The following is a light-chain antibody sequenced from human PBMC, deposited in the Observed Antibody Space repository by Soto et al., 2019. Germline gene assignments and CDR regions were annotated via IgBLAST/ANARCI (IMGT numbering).Light chain of an antibody. CDR1: SSNIGSNT. V-gene: IGLV1-44*01. CDR3: ATWDDSLNAVV. CDR2: TNN. Sequence: QSVLTQPPSASGTPGQRGTISCSGGSSNIGSNTVNWYQQLPGTAPKLLIYTNNQRPSGVPDRVSGSKSGTSASLAISGLQSEDEADYYCATWDDSLNAVVFGGGTQLTVL. J-gene: IGLJ2*01.